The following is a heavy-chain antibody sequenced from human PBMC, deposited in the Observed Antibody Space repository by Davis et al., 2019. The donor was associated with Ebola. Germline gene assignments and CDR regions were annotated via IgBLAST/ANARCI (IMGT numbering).Heavy chain of an antibody. J-gene: IGHJ5*02. CDR2: YGTSADT. D-gene: IGHD3-22*01. V-gene: IGHV3-53*01. CDR3: ANGNYDSSSYWGYWFDP. Sequence: GESLKISCAASGFTVSSNYMSWVRLAPGKGLEWVSTYGTSADTYYADSVKGRFTISRDNSENTLYLQMVSLRAEDTAVYYCANGNYDSSSYWGYWFDPWGQGTLVTVSS. CDR1: GFTVSSNY.